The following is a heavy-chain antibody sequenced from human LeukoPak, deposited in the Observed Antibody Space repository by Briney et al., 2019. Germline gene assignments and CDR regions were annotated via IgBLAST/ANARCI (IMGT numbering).Heavy chain of an antibody. D-gene: IGHD2/OR15-2a*01. CDR3: AKERTQTTSFDY. V-gene: IGHV3-23*01. CDR2: ISGSGGST. Sequence: GGSLRLSCAASGFTFSTYPMSWVRQAPGKGLERVSAISGSGGSTNYADSVKGRFTISRDNSKNTLYLQMNSLRAEDAAVYYCAKERTQTTSFDYWGQGTLVTVSS. CDR1: GFTFSTYP. J-gene: IGHJ4*02.